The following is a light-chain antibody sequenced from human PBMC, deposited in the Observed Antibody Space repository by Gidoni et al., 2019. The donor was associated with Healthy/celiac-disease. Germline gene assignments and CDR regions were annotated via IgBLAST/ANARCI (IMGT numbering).Light chain of an antibody. CDR2: DAS. J-gene: IGKJ1*01. Sequence: EIVFTQSPDTLSLSPGERATLSCRASQSVSSYLAWYQQKPGQAPRLLIYDASNRATGIPARFSGSGSGTDFTLTISSLEPEDFAVYYCQQRSNWPRTFGQGTKVEIK. CDR3: QQRSNWPRT. V-gene: IGKV3-11*01. CDR1: QSVSSY.